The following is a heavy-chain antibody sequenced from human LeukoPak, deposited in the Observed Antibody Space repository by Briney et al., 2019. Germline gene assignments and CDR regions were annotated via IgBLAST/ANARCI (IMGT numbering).Heavy chain of an antibody. D-gene: IGHD3-22*01. CDR2: ISVRSNYI. CDR3: VRLRRNSDTSGFYYYYDY. Sequence: GGSLRLSRAASGYTFSSYSITWVRQAPGKGLEWVSSISVRSNYIYYADSVRGRFSISRDDARDSLYLQMNSLRAEDTAVYYCVRLRRNSDTSGFYYYYDYWGQGTLVTVSS. V-gene: IGHV3-21*01. CDR1: GYTFSSYS. J-gene: IGHJ4*02.